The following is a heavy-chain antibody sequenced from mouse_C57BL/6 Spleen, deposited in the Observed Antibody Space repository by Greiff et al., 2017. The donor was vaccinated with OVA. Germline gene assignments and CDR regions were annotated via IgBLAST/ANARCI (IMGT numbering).Heavy chain of an antibody. J-gene: IGHJ2*01. Sequence: EVQLQQSGPELVKPGASVKISCKASGYTFTDYYMNWVKQSHGKSLEWIGDINPNNGGTSYNQKFKGKATLTVDKSSSTAYMELRSLTSEDSAVYYCARRRDYDYEGYWGQGTTLTVSS. V-gene: IGHV1-26*01. CDR1: GYTFTDYY. D-gene: IGHD2-4*01. CDR3: ARRRDYDYEGY. CDR2: INPNNGGT.